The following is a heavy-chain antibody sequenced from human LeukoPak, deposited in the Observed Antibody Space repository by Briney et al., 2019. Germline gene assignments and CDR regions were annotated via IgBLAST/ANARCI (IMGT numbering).Heavy chain of an antibody. CDR2: ISSSGSTI. CDR3: ARDLYCSSTSCSDY. Sequence: GGSLRLSCAASGFTFSSYEMNWVRQAPGKGLEWVSYISSSGSTIYYADSVKGRFTISSDNAKNSLYLQMNSLRAEDTAVYYCARDLYCSSTSCSDYWGQGTLVTVSS. V-gene: IGHV3-48*03. CDR1: GFTFSSYE. D-gene: IGHD2-2*01. J-gene: IGHJ4*02.